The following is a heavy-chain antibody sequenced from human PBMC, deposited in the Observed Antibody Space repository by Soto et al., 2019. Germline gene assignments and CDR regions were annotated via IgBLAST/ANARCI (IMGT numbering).Heavy chain of an antibody. CDR2: ISWSSATI. J-gene: IGHJ6*02. CDR1: GFSFDEYG. Sequence: EVQLVESGGGLVQPGRSLRLSCAASGFSFDEYGMHWVRQGPGKGLEWGSGISWSSATIGYADSVKGRFSIARDNAKRSLYLQMSSLRPEDAALYYCAKSTGGTANGLDVWGQGITVTVSS. CDR3: AKSTGGTANGLDV. V-gene: IGHV3-9*01. D-gene: IGHD2-8*02.